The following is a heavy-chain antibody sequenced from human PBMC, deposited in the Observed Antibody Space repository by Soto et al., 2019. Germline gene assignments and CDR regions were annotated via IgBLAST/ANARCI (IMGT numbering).Heavy chain of an antibody. CDR2: ISPMFGAA. J-gene: IGHJ4*02. CDR1: GGTFNTYA. CDR3: AREVQVHTPAFVY. D-gene: IGHD3-10*01. Sequence: QVQLVQSGAEMQKPGSSVKVSCQSSGGTFNTYAMNWVRQAPGQGPEWMGDISPMFGAANYAPKFQGRGTITADESTGTSYMQLSSLTSEDTALYFCAREVQVHTPAFVYWGQGTRVTVSS. V-gene: IGHV1-69*19.